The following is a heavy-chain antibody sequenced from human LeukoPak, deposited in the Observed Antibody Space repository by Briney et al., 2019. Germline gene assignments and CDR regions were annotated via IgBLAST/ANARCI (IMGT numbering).Heavy chain of an antibody. Sequence: TGGSLRLSCAASGFTFSSYSMNWVRQAPGKGLEWVSSTSSSSSYIYYADSVKGRFTISRDNAKNSLYLQMNSLRAEDTAVYYCARVLDEDTANDAFDIWGQGTKVTVSS. CDR2: TSSSSSYI. CDR3: ARVLDEDTANDAFDI. V-gene: IGHV3-21*01. D-gene: IGHD5-18*01. J-gene: IGHJ3*02. CDR1: GFTFSSYS.